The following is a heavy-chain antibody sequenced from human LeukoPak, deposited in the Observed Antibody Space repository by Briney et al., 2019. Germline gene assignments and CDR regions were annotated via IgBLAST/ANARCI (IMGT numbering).Heavy chain of an antibody. CDR3: AKMVHTEQWLVPFDY. CDR2: ISGSGGST. V-gene: IGHV3-23*01. D-gene: IGHD6-19*01. Sequence: GRSLRLSCAASGFTFSNFAMNWVRQAPGKGLEWVSTISGSGGSTYYADSVKGRFTISRDNSKNTLYLQMNSLRAEDTAVYYCAKMVHTEQWLVPFDYWGQGTLVTVSS. J-gene: IGHJ4*02. CDR1: GFTFSNFA.